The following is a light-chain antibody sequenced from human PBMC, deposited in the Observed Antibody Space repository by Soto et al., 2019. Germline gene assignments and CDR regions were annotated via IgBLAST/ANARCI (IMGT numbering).Light chain of an antibody. CDR1: KSVSRSY. CDR3: QQDGSSPPWT. V-gene: IGKV3-20*01. CDR2: GAS. Sequence: EIVLTQSPGTLSLSPGERATLSCRASKSVSRSYLAWNQQKPGQAPRLLIYGASSRASGIPDRFSGSGSGTDFTLTISRLEPEDFAVYYCQQDGSSPPWTFGQGTKVEIK. J-gene: IGKJ1*01.